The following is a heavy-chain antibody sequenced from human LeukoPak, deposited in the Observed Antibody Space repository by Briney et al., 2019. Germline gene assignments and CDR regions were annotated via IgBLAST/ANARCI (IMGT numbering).Heavy chain of an antibody. D-gene: IGHD1-26*01. V-gene: IGHV1-2*02. Sequence: GASVKVSCKASGYTFTGYYMHWVRQAPGQGLEWMGWINPNSGGTNYAQKFQGRVTMTRDTSISTAYMELSSLRSEDTAVYYCARLVASIVGASDAFDIWGQGTMVTVSS. CDR2: INPNSGGT. CDR3: ARLVASIVGASDAFDI. J-gene: IGHJ3*02. CDR1: GYTFTGYY.